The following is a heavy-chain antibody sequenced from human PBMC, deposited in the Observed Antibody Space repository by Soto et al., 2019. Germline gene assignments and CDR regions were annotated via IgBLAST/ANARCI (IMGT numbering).Heavy chain of an antibody. J-gene: IGHJ4*02. Sequence: GGSLRLSCAASGLTVSSSYMSWVRQAPGKGLQWVSVIYSAGSTYYANSVKGRFTISRDISTNMVYLQMSSLTDEDTAVYYCARAREPEYSSAIFLDIWGQGALVTVS. D-gene: IGHD5-18*01. CDR3: ARAREPEYSSAIFLDI. V-gene: IGHV3-53*01. CDR2: IYSAGST. CDR1: GLTVSSSY.